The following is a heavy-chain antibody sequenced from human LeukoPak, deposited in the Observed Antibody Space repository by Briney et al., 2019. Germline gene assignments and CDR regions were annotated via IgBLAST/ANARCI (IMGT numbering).Heavy chain of an antibody. CDR2: IYSSGTI. D-gene: IGHD3-22*01. CDR3: ARVTGYMIEDYFDS. Sequence: PSETLSLTCTVSGGSITNFYWSWIRQPAGKGLEWIGRIYSSGTITYNPSLERRVSMSVDTSKNQFSLKLSSVTAADTAVYYCARVTGYMIEDYFDSWGQGTLVTVSS. V-gene: IGHV4-4*07. J-gene: IGHJ4*02. CDR1: GGSITNFY.